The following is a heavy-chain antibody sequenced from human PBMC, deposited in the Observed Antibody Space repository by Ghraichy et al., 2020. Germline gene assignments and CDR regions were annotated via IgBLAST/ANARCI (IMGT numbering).Heavy chain of an antibody. J-gene: IGHJ4*02. CDR1: GFTFSSYS. Sequence: GGSLRLSCAASGFTFSSYSMNWVRQAPGKGLEWVSYISSSRSSIYYADSVKGRFTISRDNAKNSLYLQMNSLRDEDTAVYYCARGLPNPYYFDYWGQRTLVAVS. CDR3: ARGLPNPYYFDY. CDR2: ISSSRSSI. V-gene: IGHV3-48*02.